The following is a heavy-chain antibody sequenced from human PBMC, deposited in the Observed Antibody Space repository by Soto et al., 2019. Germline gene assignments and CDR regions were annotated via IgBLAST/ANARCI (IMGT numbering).Heavy chain of an antibody. J-gene: IGHJ4*02. CDR2: IKQDGSEK. D-gene: IGHD2-21*01. CDR3: ARDNSAYCGGECHSLLDH. CDR1: GFTFSSHW. V-gene: IGHV3-7*04. Sequence: EVQLVESGGGLVQPGGSLRLSCAASGFTFSSHWMSWVRQAPGKGLEWVANIKQDGSEKYYVDSVRGRFTISRDNAKISLYLKMNSLRAGDTAIYYCARDNSAYCGGECHSLLDHWGQGTLVTVSS.